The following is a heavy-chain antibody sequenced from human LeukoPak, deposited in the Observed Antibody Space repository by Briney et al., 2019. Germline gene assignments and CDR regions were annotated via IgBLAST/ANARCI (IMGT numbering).Heavy chain of an antibody. CDR1: GFTFSSYA. J-gene: IGHJ4*02. CDR2: ISYDGSNK. D-gene: IGHD4-17*01. V-gene: IGHV3-30-3*01. CDR3: ARDAYGDIDY. Sequence: PGRSLRLSCAASGFTFSSYAMHWVRQAPGKGLEWVAVISYDGSNKYYADSVKGRFTISRDNSKNTLYLQMNSLRAEDTAVYYCARDAYGDIDYWGQGTLVTVSS.